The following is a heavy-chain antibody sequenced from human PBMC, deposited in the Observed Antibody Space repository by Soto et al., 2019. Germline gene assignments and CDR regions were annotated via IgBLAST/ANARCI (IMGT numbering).Heavy chain of an antibody. CDR1: CGSFSGYY. J-gene: IGHJ6*02. CDR3: ARGWESFIAARPKGMDV. D-gene: IGHD6-6*01. Sequence: SETLSLTCAVCCGSFSGYYWSWIRQPPGKGLEWIGEINHSGSTNYNPSPKSRVTISVDTSKNQFSLKLSSVTAADTAVYYCARGWESFIAARPKGMDVWGQGTTVTVSS. V-gene: IGHV4-34*01. CDR2: INHSGST.